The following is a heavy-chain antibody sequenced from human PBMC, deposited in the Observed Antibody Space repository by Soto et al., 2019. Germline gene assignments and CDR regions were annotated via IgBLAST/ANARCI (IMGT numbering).Heavy chain of an antibody. Sequence: QVQLQESGPGLVEPSQTLSLTCTVSADSISNGYYTWSWIRQPPGKDLEWIGHIYNSVNTYSNPSLKSRVTISADTAKNQFSLKLSSVTAADTAVYYCARGPRGDKVDYWGQGTLVTVSS. CDR3: ARGPRGDKVDY. D-gene: IGHD3-10*01. J-gene: IGHJ4*02. V-gene: IGHV4-30-4*01. CDR1: ADSISNGYYT. CDR2: IYNSVNT.